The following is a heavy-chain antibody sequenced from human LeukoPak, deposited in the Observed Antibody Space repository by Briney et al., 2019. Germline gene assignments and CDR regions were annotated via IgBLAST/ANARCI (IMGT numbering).Heavy chain of an antibody. Sequence: PPGGSLRLSCAASGFTFSSYAMSWVRQAPEKGLEWVSAISGSAYSTYYADSAKGRFTISRDNSKNTLYLQMNSLRAEDTAVYYCAKEAGYSGYDFPDFWGQGTLVTVSS. J-gene: IGHJ4*02. D-gene: IGHD5-12*01. CDR3: AKEAGYSGYDFPDF. V-gene: IGHV3-23*01. CDR2: ISGSAYST. CDR1: GFTFSSYA.